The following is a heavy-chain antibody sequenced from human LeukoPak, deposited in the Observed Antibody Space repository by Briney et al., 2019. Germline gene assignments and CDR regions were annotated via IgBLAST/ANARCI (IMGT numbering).Heavy chain of an antibody. CDR3: ASRPEYSSSSLVH. Sequence: ASVKVSCKVSGYTLTELSMHWVRQAPGKGLEWMGGFDPEDGETIYAQKFQGRVTMTEDTSTDTAYMELRSLRSEDTAVYYCASRPEYSSSSLVHWGQGTLVTVSS. CDR2: FDPEDGET. V-gene: IGHV1-24*01. CDR1: GYTLTELS. J-gene: IGHJ4*02. D-gene: IGHD6-6*01.